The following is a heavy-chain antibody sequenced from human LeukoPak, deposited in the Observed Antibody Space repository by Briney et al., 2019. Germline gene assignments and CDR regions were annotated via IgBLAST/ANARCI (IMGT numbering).Heavy chain of an antibody. J-gene: IGHJ4*02. D-gene: IGHD2-2*01. CDR2: IKTKADSYAT. CDR1: GFTFSVSA. CDR3: TRLTTCTTTSCFFDF. V-gene: IGHV3-73*01. Sequence: PGGSLRPSCTASGFTFSVSAMHWVRQASGKGLEWVGRIKTKADSYATAYAASVKGRFTISRDDSENTAYLQMDSLITEDTAVYYCTRLTTCTTTSCFFDFWGQGTLVTVSS.